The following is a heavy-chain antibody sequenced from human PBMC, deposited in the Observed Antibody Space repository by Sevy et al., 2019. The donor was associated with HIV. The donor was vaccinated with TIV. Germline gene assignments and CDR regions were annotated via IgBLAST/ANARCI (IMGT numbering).Heavy chain of an antibody. V-gene: IGHV3-7*01. CDR1: GFSFTDFW. J-gene: IGHJ4*02. CDR3: ARRYFDL. CDR2: INQGGSEM. Sequence: GGSLRLSCKASGFSFTDFWMQWVRQVPGKGPEWVATINQGGSEMYYVDSVKGRFTISRDNAESALYLQMHGLRAEDAATYFCARRYFDLWGQGTVVTVSS.